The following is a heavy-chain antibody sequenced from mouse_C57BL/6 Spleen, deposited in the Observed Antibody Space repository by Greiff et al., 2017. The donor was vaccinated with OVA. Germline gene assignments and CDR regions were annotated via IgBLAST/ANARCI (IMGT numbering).Heavy chain of an antibody. CDR3: QFITTVVAPYFDV. CDR1: GYTFTSYW. J-gene: IGHJ1*03. D-gene: IGHD1-1*01. Sequence: QVQLQQSGAELVKPGASVKLSCKASGYTFTSYWMHWVKQRPGQGLEWIGMIHPNSGSTNYNEKFKSKATLTVDKSSSTAYMQLSSLTSEDSAVYYCQFITTVVAPYFDVWGTGTTVTVSS. CDR2: IHPNSGST. V-gene: IGHV1-64*01.